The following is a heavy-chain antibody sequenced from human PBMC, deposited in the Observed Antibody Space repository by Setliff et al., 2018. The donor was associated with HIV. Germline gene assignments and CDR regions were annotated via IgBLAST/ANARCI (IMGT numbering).Heavy chain of an antibody. J-gene: IGHJ1*01. CDR2: FDPEDGET. V-gene: IGHV1-24*01. Sequence: ASVKVSCKISGYTLTELSIHWVRQAPGKGLEWMANFDPEDGETFYAQKFQGRLTMTEETSTDTAYMELSSLRSDDTAMYYCATDPGYSSTWYSESFQHWGQGAVVTVSS. CDR3: ATDPGYSSTWYSESFQH. CDR1: GYTLTELS. D-gene: IGHD6-13*01.